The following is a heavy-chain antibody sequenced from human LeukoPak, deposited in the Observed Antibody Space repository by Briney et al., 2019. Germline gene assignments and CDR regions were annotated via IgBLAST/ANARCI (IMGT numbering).Heavy chain of an antibody. D-gene: IGHD1-26*01. V-gene: IGHV3-30-3*01. CDR1: GFTFSSYA. CDR3: ARSLGTGIVGAIRYYGMDV. Sequence: PGRSLRLSCAASGFTFSSYAMHWVRQAPGKGLEWEAVISYDGSNKYYADSVKGRFTISRDNSKNTLYLQMNSLRAEDTAVYYCARSLGTGIVGAIRYYGMDVWGQGTTVTVSS. J-gene: IGHJ6*02. CDR2: ISYDGSNK.